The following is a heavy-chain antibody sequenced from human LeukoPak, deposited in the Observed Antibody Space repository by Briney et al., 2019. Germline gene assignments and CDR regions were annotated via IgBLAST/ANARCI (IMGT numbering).Heavy chain of an antibody. V-gene: IGHV5-51*01. CDR1: GYSFTSYW. J-gene: IGHJ6*03. CDR2: IYPGDSDT. D-gene: IGHD5-18*01. CDR3: ARHGTAMVSPYYYSYYYMDV. Sequence: GKSLKISCKGSGYSFTSYWIGWVRQMPGKGLEWMGIIYPGDSDTSYSPSFQGQVTISADKTISTAYLQWSSLKASGPAMYYCARHGTAMVSPYYYSYYYMDVWGKGTTVTLSS.